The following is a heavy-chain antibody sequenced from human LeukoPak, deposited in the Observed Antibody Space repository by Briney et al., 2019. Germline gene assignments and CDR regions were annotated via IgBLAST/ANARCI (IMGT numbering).Heavy chain of an antibody. CDR2: INNDGGGT. J-gene: IGHJ3*02. Sequence: GGSLRLSCAASGFTFSSYAMHWVRQPPGKGLVWVSRINNDGGGTIYADSVRGRFTISRDNAKNTLYLQMNSLGAEDTAVYYCAREGYNHAFDIWGQGTVVTVSS. D-gene: IGHD5-24*01. V-gene: IGHV3-74*01. CDR3: AREGYNHAFDI. CDR1: GFTFSSYA.